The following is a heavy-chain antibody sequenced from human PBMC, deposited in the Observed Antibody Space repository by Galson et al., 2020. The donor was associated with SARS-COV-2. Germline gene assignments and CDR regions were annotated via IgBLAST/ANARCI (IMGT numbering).Heavy chain of an antibody. J-gene: IGHJ5*02. Sequence: GESLKISCAASGFSFIDSYMSWIRQAPGRGLEWVSYISRSGTTIYYADSVKVRFIISRDNANNSLYLQMNSLRADDTALYYCARAYGSGPIASWGQGTLVTVSS. CDR3: ARAYGSGPIAS. CDR2: ISRSGTTI. CDR1: GFSFIDSY. D-gene: IGHD3-10*01. V-gene: IGHV3-11*01.